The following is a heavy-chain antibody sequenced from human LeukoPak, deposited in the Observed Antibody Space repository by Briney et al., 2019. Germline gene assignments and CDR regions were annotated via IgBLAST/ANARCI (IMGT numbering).Heavy chain of an antibody. V-gene: IGHV3-23*01. CDR1: GFTFSSYA. D-gene: IGHD5-18*01. J-gene: IGHJ4*02. Sequence: PGGSLRLSCAASGFTFSSYAMSWVRQAPGKGLEWVSAISGSGGSTYYADSVKGRFTISRDNSKNTLYLQMNSLRAEDTAVYYCAKGHLDTAMVFWVGDYFDYWGQGTLVTVSS. CDR2: ISGSGGST. CDR3: AKGHLDTAMVFWVGDYFDY.